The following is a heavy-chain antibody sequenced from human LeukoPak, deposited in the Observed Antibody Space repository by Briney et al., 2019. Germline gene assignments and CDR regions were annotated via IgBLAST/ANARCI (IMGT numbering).Heavy chain of an antibody. D-gene: IGHD3-16*02. CDR1: GYTFTSYD. J-gene: IGHJ4*02. Sequence: ASVKVSCKASGYTFTSYDTNWVRQATGQGLEWMGWMNPNSGNTGYAQKFQGRVTMTRNTSISTAYMELSSLRSEDTAVYYCARADLPYRYAQLDWGQGTLVTVSS. CDR3: ARADLPYRYAQLD. V-gene: IGHV1-8*01. CDR2: MNPNSGNT.